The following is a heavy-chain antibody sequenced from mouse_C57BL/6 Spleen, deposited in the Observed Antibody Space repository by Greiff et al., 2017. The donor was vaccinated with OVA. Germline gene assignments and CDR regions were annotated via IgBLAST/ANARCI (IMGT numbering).Heavy chain of an antibody. CDR3: AIEGDGYLDV. Sequence: VMLVESGPGLVQPSQSLSITCTVSGFSLTSSGVHWVRPSPGKGLEWLGVIWSGGSTDYNAAFISRLSISKDNSKSQVLFKMNSRQADDTAIYYCAIEGDGYLDVWGTGTTVTVSS. CDR1: GFSLTSSG. V-gene: IGHV2-2*01. D-gene: IGHD2-3*01. CDR2: IWSGGST. J-gene: IGHJ1*03.